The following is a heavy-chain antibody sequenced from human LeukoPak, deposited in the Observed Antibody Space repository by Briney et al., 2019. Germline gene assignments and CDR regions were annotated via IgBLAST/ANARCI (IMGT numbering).Heavy chain of an antibody. CDR1: GGSFSGYY. V-gene: IGHV4-34*01. CDR3: ARDEVQPTRYYYGMDV. J-gene: IGHJ6*02. D-gene: IGHD5-18*01. Sequence: SETLSLTCAVYGGSFSGYYWSWVRQPPGKGLEWIGEINHSGSTNYNPSLKSRVTISVDTSKNQFSLKLSSVTAADTAVYYCARDEVQPTRYYYGMDVWGQGTTVTVSS. CDR2: INHSGST.